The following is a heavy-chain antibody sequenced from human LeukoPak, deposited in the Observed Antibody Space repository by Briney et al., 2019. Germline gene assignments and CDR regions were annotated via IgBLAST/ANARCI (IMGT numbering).Heavy chain of an antibody. CDR3: ANQYSGSYFGYFDY. CDR1: GFTFNNYA. D-gene: IGHD1-26*01. J-gene: IGHJ4*02. Sequence: PGGSLRLSCAASGFTFNNYAMNWVRQAPGKGLEWVSVISGSGGTTYYADSVKGRFTISRDSSKNTLYLQMNSLRAEDTAVYYCANQYSGSYFGYFDYWGQGTLVTVSS. CDR2: ISGSGGTT. V-gene: IGHV3-23*01.